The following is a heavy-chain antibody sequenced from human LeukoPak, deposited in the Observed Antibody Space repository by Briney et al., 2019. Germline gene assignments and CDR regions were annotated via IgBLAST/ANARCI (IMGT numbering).Heavy chain of an antibody. CDR3: ARDYGAVGLFDY. CDR2: IYHDGTT. Sequence: SETLSLTCTVSGGSISSSSYYWGWIRQPPGKGLEWIGEIYHDGTTNYNPSLKSRVTISLDKSKNQFSLKLTSVTAADTAVYFCARDYGAVGLFDYWGQGTLVTVSS. J-gene: IGHJ4*02. V-gene: IGHV4-39*07. CDR1: GGSISSSSYY. D-gene: IGHD4-17*01.